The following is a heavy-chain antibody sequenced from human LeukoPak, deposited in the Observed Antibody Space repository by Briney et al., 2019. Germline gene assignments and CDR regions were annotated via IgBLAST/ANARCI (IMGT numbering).Heavy chain of an antibody. V-gene: IGHV3-23*01. Sequence: GGSLRLSCAASGFTFEDYGMSWVRQAPGKGLEWVSAISGSGGSTYYADSVKGRFTISRDNSKNTLYLQMNSLRAEDTAVYYCAKLVGATIGIIDYWGQGTLVTVSS. D-gene: IGHD1-26*01. CDR3: AKLVGATIGIIDY. CDR2: ISGSGGST. J-gene: IGHJ4*02. CDR1: GFTFEDYG.